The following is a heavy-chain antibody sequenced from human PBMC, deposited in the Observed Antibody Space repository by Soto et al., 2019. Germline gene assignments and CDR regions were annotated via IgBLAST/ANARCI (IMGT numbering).Heavy chain of an antibody. V-gene: IGHV1-24*01. J-gene: IGHJ6*02. D-gene: IGHD3-10*01. CDR2: FDPEDGET. Sequence: ASVKVSCKVSGYTLTELSMHWVRQAPGKGLEWMGGFDPEDGETIYAQKFQGRVTMTEDTSTDTAYMELSSLRSEDTALYYCATSAIWFGELGYGMDVWGQGTTVTVSS. CDR1: GYTLTELS. CDR3: ATSAIWFGELGYGMDV.